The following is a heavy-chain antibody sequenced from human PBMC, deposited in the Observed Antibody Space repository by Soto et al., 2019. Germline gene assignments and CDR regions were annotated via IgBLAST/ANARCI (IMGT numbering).Heavy chain of an antibody. V-gene: IGHV4-34*01. CDR1: GGFVSSGSYY. CDR3: ARVERGTVTTVVDAFDI. J-gene: IGHJ3*02. CDR2: MSHSGGT. D-gene: IGHD1-1*01. Sequence: QVQLQQWGAGLLKPSETLSLTCAVYGGFVSSGSYYWSWLRQPPGKGLEWIGEMSHSGGTHFNPARRNRVTISVDTSKNQFSLRMSSVTAADPALYYCARVERGTVTTVVDAFDIWGPGTMVTVSS.